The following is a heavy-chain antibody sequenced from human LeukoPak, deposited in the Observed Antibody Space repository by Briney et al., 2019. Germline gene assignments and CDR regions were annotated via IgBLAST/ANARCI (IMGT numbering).Heavy chain of an antibody. CDR1: GGTFSSYA. CDR2: IIPILGIA. Sequence: SVKVSCKASGGTFSSYAISWVRQAPGQGLEWMGRIIPILGIANYAQKFQGRVTITADKSTSTAYMELSSLRSEDTAVYYCARDGRYYDSWSEDYWGQGTLVTVSS. D-gene: IGHD3-3*01. V-gene: IGHV1-69*04. J-gene: IGHJ4*02. CDR3: ARDGRYYDSWSEDY.